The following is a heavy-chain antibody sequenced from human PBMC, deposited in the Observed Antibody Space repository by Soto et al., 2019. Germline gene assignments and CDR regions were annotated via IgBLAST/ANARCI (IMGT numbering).Heavy chain of an antibody. Sequence: SETLSLTCTVPGGSVSSGSYYWSWIRQPPGKGLEWIGYIYYSGSTNYNPSLKSRVTISVDTSKNQFSLKLSSVTAADTAVYYCARDPKLWFGELYYGMDVWGQGTTVTVSS. CDR3: ARDPKLWFGELYYGMDV. J-gene: IGHJ6*02. D-gene: IGHD3-10*01. V-gene: IGHV4-61*01. CDR1: GGSVSSGSYY. CDR2: IYYSGST.